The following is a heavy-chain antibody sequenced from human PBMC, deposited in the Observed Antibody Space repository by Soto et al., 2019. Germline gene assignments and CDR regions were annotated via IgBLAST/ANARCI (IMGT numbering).Heavy chain of an antibody. CDR3: ARSRYSNYPLYYYGMDV. CDR1: GYTFTSYA. J-gene: IGHJ6*02. V-gene: IGHV1-3*01. D-gene: IGHD4-4*01. CDR2: INAGNGNT. Sequence: GASVKVSCKASGYTFTSYAMHWVRQAPGQRLEWMGWINAGNGNTKYSQKFQGRVTITRDTSASTAYMELSSLRSEDTAVYYCARSRYSNYPLYYYGMDVWGQGTTVTVSS.